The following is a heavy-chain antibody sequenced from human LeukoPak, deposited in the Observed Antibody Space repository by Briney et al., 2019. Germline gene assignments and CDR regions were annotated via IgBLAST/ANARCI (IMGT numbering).Heavy chain of an antibody. CDR3: AKVGLVVVVAATLGAFDI. V-gene: IGHV3-23*01. CDR2: ISGSGGST. CDR1: GFTFSSYA. Sequence: GGSLRLSCAASGFTFSSYAMSWVRQAPGKGLEWVSAISGSGGSTYYADSVKGRFTISRDNSKNTLYLQMNSLRAEDTAVYYCAKVGLVVVVAATLGAFDIWGQGTMVAVSS. D-gene: IGHD2-15*01. J-gene: IGHJ3*02.